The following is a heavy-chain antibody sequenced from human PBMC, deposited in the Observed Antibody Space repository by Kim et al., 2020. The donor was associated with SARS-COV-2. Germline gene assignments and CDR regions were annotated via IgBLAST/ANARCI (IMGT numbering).Heavy chain of an antibody. CDR2: ICYDGSNK. V-gene: IGHV3-33*01. Sequence: GGSLRLSCAASGFTFSSYGMHWVRQAPGKGLEWVALICYDGSNKDYADSVKGRFTISRDNSKNTLYLQMNSLRAEDTAVYYCARDRGFCSSNSCYGGGRDVTGQGTTVTVSS. D-gene: IGHD2-2*01. CDR1: GFTFSSYG. CDR3: ARDRGFCSSNSCYGGGRDV. J-gene: IGHJ6*01.